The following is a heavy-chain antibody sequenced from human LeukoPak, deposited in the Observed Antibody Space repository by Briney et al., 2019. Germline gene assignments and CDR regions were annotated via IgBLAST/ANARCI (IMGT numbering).Heavy chain of an antibody. J-gene: IGHJ6*02. CDR1: GFTFSSYA. D-gene: IGHD5-24*01. CDR2: ISGSGGST. V-gene: IGHV3-23*01. CDR3: AKDRVPVKRWLQFELSGGMDV. Sequence: GGSLRLSCAAPGFTFSSYAMSWVRQAPGKGLEWVSAISGSGGSTYYADSVKGRFTISRDNSKNTLYLQMNSLRAEDTAVYYCAKDRVPVKRWLQFELSGGMDVWGQGTTVTVSS.